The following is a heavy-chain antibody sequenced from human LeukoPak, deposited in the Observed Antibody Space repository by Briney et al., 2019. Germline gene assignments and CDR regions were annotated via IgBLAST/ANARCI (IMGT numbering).Heavy chain of an antibody. J-gene: IGHJ4*02. CDR3: ARAKHLWFGELLPYYFDY. Sequence: SETLSLTCAVYGGSFSGYYWSWIRQPPGKGLEWIGEINHSGSTNYNPSLKSRVTISVDTSKNQFSLKLSSVTAADTAVYYCARAKHLWFGELLPYYFDYWGQGTLVTVSS. CDR1: GGSFSGYY. D-gene: IGHD3-10*01. CDR2: INHSGST. V-gene: IGHV4-34*01.